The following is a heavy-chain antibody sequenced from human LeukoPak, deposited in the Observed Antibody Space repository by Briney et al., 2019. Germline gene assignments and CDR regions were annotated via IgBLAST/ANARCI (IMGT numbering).Heavy chain of an antibody. CDR1: GFTFSDYY. V-gene: IGHV4-59*01. Sequence: GSLRLSCAASGFTFSDYYMSWIRQAPGKGLEWIGYIYHSGSTNYNPSLKSRVTISVDTSKNQFSLKLLSVTAADTAVYYCARDRTVAVDTGFYYYGMDVWGKGTTVTVSS. D-gene: IGHD1-1*01. CDR2: IYHSGST. CDR3: ARDRTVAVDTGFYYYGMDV. J-gene: IGHJ6*04.